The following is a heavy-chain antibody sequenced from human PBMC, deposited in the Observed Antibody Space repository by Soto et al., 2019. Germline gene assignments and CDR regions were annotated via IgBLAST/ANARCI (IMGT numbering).Heavy chain of an antibody. D-gene: IGHD1-1*01. J-gene: IGHJ4*02. Sequence: QVHLVQSGAEVKKPGASVKVSCKASGYTFTSYGITWVRQAPGQGLEWMGWISAHNGNTDYAQKLQGRVIVTRDTSTSTASVELRSLRSDDTAVYYCARGRYGDYWGQGARVTVSS. V-gene: IGHV1-18*01. CDR3: ARGRYGDY. CDR2: ISAHNGNT. CDR1: GYTFTSYG.